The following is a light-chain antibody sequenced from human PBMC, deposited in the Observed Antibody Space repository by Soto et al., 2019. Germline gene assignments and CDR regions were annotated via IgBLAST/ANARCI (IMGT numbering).Light chain of an antibody. CDR1: QSISSW. CDR3: QQYNTYSSLT. J-gene: IGKJ4*01. CDR2: DAS. V-gene: IGKV1-5*01. Sequence: DIQMTQSPSTLSASVGDIVTITCRASQSISSWLAWYQQKLERAPRLLIYDASSLESGVPSRFSGSGYGTEFSLTISSLQPDDFATYYCQQYNTYSSLTFGGGTKVEIK.